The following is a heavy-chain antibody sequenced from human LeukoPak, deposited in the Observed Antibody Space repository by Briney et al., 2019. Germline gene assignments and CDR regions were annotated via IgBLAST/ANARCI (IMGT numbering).Heavy chain of an antibody. V-gene: IGHV4-4*02. Sequence: SETLSLTCAVSGGSISSSNWWSWVRQSPGTGLAWIGKIYHTGSANYNPSLKSRVTLSVDTSKNQFSLKLSSVTAADTAVYYCARARVVTATPYDYWGQGTLVTVSS. CDR2: IYHTGSA. D-gene: IGHD2-21*02. CDR1: GGSISSSNW. CDR3: ARARVVTATPYDY. J-gene: IGHJ4*02.